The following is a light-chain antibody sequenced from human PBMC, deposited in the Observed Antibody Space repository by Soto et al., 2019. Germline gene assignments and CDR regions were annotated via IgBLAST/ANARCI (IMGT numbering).Light chain of an antibody. CDR2: QDT. V-gene: IGLV3-1*01. CDR3: QAWDRTAPVV. J-gene: IGLJ2*01. Sequence: SYELTQPPSVSVSPGQTATITCSGDKLGERYVCWYQQKPGQSPVLVLYQDTKRPSGIPERFSGSNSGNTAALTISGTQAMGEADYYCQAWDRTAPVVFGGGTKLTVL. CDR1: KLGERY.